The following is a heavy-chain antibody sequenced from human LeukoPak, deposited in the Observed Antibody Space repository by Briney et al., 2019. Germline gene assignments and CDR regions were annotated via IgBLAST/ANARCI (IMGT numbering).Heavy chain of an antibody. CDR1: GFTVSSNY. CDR3: ARDRYYGSGSDY. D-gene: IGHD3-10*01. V-gene: IGHV3-53*01. J-gene: IGHJ4*02. Sequence: PGGSLRLSCAASGFTVSSNYMSWVRQAPGKGLEWVSVIYSGGSTYYADSVKGRFTISRDNSKNTLYLQMNSLRAEDTAVYHCARDRYYGSGSDYWGQGTLVTVSS. CDR2: IYSGGST.